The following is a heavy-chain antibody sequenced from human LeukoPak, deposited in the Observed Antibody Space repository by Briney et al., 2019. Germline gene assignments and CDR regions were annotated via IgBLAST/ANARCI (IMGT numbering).Heavy chain of an antibody. Sequence: SQTLSLTCTVSGGSISSGDYYWSWIRQPPGKGLEWSGYIYYSGSTYYNPSLKSRVTISVDTSKNQCSLKLSSVTAADTAVYYCASGGSEHWLVYDFDYWGQGTLVTVSS. D-gene: IGHD6-19*01. CDR3: ASGGSEHWLVYDFDY. CDR2: IYYSGST. J-gene: IGHJ4*02. V-gene: IGHV4-30-4*08. CDR1: GGSISSGDYY.